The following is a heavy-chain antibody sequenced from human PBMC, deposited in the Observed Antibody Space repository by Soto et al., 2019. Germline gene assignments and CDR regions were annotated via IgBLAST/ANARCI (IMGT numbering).Heavy chain of an antibody. CDR3: ARTGKYYDFWSGYYRYYYYMDF. Sequence: QVQLVQSGAEVKKPGASVKVSGKASGYTFTRYDINGVRQATGQGLEWMGWMNPNSGNTGYAQKFQGRVTMTRNTSISTAYMELSSLRSDDTAVYYCARTGKYYDFWSGYYRYYYYMDFLVKGTTVTVSS. J-gene: IGHJ6*03. V-gene: IGHV1-8*01. CDR2: MNPNSGNT. D-gene: IGHD3-3*01. CDR1: GYTFTRYD.